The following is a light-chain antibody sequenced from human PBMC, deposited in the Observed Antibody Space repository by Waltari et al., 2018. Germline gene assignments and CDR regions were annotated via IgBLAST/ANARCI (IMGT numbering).Light chain of an antibody. J-gene: IGLJ3*02. V-gene: IGLV6-57*01. CDR1: SGSIASSF. CDR2: EKK. CDR3: QSYHGNKLWV. Sequence: NFLLTQPHSVSASPGKTVTISCTRSSGSIASSFGQWYQQRPGSSPTAVIFEKKRRPSGVPVGFSGSIDSSSNSASRTLSGLMTEDEADYYCQSYHGNKLWVFGRGTKLGVL.